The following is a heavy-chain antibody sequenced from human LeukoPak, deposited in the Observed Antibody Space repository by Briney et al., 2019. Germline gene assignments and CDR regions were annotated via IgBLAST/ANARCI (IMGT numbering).Heavy chain of an antibody. CDR1: GGSISTDTYY. CDR2: IYYSGST. V-gene: IGHV4-39*07. D-gene: IGHD3-22*01. CDR3: ARWASDYYDSSGYNWFDP. J-gene: IGHJ5*02. Sequence: NSSETLSLTCSVSGGSISTDTYYWGWIRQPPGKGLEWIGTIYYSGSTYYNPSLKSRVTISVDTSKNQFSLKLSSVTAADTAVYYCARWASDYYDSSGYNWFDPWGQGTLVTVSS.